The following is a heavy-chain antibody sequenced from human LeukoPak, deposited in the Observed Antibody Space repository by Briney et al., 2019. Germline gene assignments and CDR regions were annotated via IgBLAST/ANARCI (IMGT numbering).Heavy chain of an antibody. CDR3: AKDNGSSGYYFEYYFDY. V-gene: IGHV3-23*01. CDR1: GFTFSSYA. CDR2: ISGSGGST. D-gene: IGHD3-22*01. J-gene: IGHJ4*02. Sequence: GGSLRLSCAASGFTFSSYAMSWVRQAPGKGLEWVSAISGSGGSTYYAGSVKGRFTISRDNSKNTLYLQMNSLRAEDTAVYYCAKDNGSSGYYFEYYFDYWGQGTLVTVSS.